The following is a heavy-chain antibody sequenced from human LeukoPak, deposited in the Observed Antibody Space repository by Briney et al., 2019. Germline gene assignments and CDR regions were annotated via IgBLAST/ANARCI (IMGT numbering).Heavy chain of an antibody. D-gene: IGHD3-22*01. J-gene: IGHJ4*02. Sequence: ASVKVSCKASGGTFSSYAISWVRQAPGQGLEWMGGVIPIFGTANYAQKFQGRVTITTDESTSTAYMELSSLRSEDTAVYYCARENYDSSGYGGEGFDYWGQGTLVTVSS. CDR3: ARENYDSSGYGGEGFDY. V-gene: IGHV1-69*05. CDR1: GGTFSSYA. CDR2: VIPIFGTA.